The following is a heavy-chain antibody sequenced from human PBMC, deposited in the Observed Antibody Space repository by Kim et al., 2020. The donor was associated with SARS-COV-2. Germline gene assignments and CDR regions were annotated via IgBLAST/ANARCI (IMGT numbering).Heavy chain of an antibody. J-gene: IGHJ6*02. D-gene: IGHD5-18*01. Sequence: GGSLRLSCTASGFTFSTYWMNWVRQAPGKGLEWVASIKVDGSETYYVDSVKGRFTISRYNAKSSLYLQMNSLRAEDTAVYYCARERWIQLSDHSYYYYGLDVWGQGTTVTV. V-gene: IGHV3-7*03. CDR1: GFTFSTYW. CDR2: IKVDGSET. CDR3: ARERWIQLSDHSYYYYGLDV.